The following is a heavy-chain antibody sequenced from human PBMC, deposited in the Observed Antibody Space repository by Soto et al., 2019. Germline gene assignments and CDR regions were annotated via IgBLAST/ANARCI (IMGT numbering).Heavy chain of an antibody. CDR3: ARSFAGWRTPYNWFDP. CDR1: GGSISSGGYY. Sequence: QVQLQESGPGLVKPSQTLSLTCTVSGGSISSGGYYWSWIRQHPGKGLEWIGYIYYSGSTYYNPSLKSRVTISVDTSKNQFSLKLSSVTAADTAVYYCARSFAGWRTPYNWFDPWGQGTLVTVSS. D-gene: IGHD2-8*02. V-gene: IGHV4-31*03. CDR2: IYYSGST. J-gene: IGHJ5*02.